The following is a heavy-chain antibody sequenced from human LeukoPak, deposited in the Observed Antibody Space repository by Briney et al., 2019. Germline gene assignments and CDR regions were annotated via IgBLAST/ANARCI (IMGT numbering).Heavy chain of an antibody. J-gene: IGHJ2*01. V-gene: IGHV1-46*01. D-gene: IGHD1-26*01. Sequence: ASVKVSCKASGYTFTSYYMHWVRQAPGQGLEWMGIINPSGGSTSYAQKFQGRVTMTRDTSTSTDYMELSSLRSEDTAVYYCARGSVARRISGSPTRYFDLWGRGTLVTVSS. CDR1: GYTFTSYY. CDR3: ARGSVARRISGSPTRYFDL. CDR2: INPSGGST.